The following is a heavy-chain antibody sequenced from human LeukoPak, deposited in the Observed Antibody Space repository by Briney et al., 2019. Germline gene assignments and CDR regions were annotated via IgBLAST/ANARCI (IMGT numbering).Heavy chain of an antibody. CDR3: ARGGYYGSGNDFRFDP. Sequence: SETLSLTCTVSGGSISNYWSWIRQSPGKGLECIGYIHYTGSTNYNPSLKSRVTISVDTSKNQFSLKLSSVTAADTAVYCCARGGYYGSGNDFRFDPWGQGTLVTVSS. D-gene: IGHD3-10*01. V-gene: IGHV4-59*01. CDR2: IHYTGST. CDR1: GGSISNY. J-gene: IGHJ5*02.